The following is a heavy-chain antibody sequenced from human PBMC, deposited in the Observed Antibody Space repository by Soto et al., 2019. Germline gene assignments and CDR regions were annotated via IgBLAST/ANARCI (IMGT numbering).Heavy chain of an antibody. D-gene: IGHD3-10*01. CDR1: GFTFSSYS. Sequence: EVQLVESGGGLVKPGGSLRLSCAASGFTFSSYSMNWVRQAPGKGLEWVSSISSSSSYIYYADSVKGRFTISRDNAKNSLYLQMNRRRAEDTAVYYCARDTYYYGSGSYSPWGQGTLVTVSS. J-gene: IGHJ5*02. CDR2: ISSSSSYI. CDR3: ARDTYYYGSGSYSP. V-gene: IGHV3-21*01.